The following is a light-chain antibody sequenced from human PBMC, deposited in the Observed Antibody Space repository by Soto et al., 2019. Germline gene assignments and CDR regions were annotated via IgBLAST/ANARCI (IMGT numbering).Light chain of an antibody. CDR2: DAS. Sequence: EIVLTQSPATLSLSPGERATLSCRASQSVSSYLAWYQQKPGQAPRLLIYDASNRATAIPARFSGSGSETDITLTISSLEPEDYAVYYCQQRSNWPPLTFGGGTKVEIK. J-gene: IGKJ4*01. CDR3: QQRSNWPPLT. V-gene: IGKV3-11*01. CDR1: QSVSSY.